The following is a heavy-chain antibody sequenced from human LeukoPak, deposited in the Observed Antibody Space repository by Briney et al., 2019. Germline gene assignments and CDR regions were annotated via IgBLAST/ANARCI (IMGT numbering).Heavy chain of an antibody. CDR2: IYTSGST. CDR1: GSSISSYY. CDR3: ARGVVPAADAYY. V-gene: IGHV4-4*07. D-gene: IGHD2-2*01. Sequence: SETLSLTCTVSGSSISSYYWSWIRQPAGKGLEWIGRIYTSGSTNYNPSLKSRVTMSVDTFKNQFSLKLSSVTAADTAVYYCARGVVPAADAYYWGQGTLVTVSS. J-gene: IGHJ4*02.